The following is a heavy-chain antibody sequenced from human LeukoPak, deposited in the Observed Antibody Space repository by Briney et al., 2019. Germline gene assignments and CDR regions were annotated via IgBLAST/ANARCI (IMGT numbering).Heavy chain of an antibody. CDR3: ATRGRSGYYYGMDV. V-gene: IGHV3-66*01. J-gene: IGHJ6*02. D-gene: IGHD1-26*01. CDR2: ISTRGTT. Sequence: GGSLRLSCAASGFIVSNNYMSWARQAPGKGLEWVSIISTRGTTYYADSVKGRFSISRDNSQNTLYLQMNSLRAEDTAVYYCATRGRSGYYYGMDVWGQGTTVTVSS. CDR1: GFIVSNNY.